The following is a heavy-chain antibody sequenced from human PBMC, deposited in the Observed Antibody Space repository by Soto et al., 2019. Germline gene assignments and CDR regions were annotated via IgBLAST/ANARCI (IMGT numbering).Heavy chain of an antibody. CDR2: ISAYNGNT. Sequence: ASVKVSCKASGYTFTSYGISWVRQAPGQGLEWMGWISAYNGNTNYAQKLQGRVTMTTDTSTSTAYMELRSLRSDDTAGYYCARAPPRRLPFGLVIPGGYYCSGMEVWGQGTTVTVPS. V-gene: IGHV1-18*01. D-gene: IGHD3-3*01. CDR3: ARAPPRRLPFGLVIPGGYYCSGMEV. CDR1: GYTFTSYG. J-gene: IGHJ6*02.